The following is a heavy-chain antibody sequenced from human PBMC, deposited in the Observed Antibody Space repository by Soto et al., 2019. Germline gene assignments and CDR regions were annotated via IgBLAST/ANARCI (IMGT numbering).Heavy chain of an antibody. Sequence: GGSLRLSCAASGFSFVSAWMTWVRQAPGKGPEWVGRIKSKSDGETTDYAAPVKGRFTISRDDSKNTVYLQMNSLKTEDTAVNYCTHSSPTVTPRWGQGTLVTVSS. J-gene: IGHJ4*02. V-gene: IGHV3-15*07. D-gene: IGHD4-17*01. CDR3: THSSPTVTPR. CDR1: GFSFVSAW. CDR2: IKSKSDGETT.